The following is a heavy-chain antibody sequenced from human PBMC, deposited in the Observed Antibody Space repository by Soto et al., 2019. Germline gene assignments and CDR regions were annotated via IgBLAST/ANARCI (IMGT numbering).Heavy chain of an antibody. CDR3: ARDHCSGGSCLGVVWFDP. CDR2: INAGNGNT. Sequence: GASVKVSCKASGYTFTSYAMHWVRQAPGQRLEWMGWINAGNGNTKYSQKFQGRVTITRDTSASTAYMELSSLRSEDTAVYYCARDHCSGGSCLGVVWFDPWGQGTLVTVSS. CDR1: GYTFTSYA. V-gene: IGHV1-3*01. J-gene: IGHJ5*02. D-gene: IGHD2-15*01.